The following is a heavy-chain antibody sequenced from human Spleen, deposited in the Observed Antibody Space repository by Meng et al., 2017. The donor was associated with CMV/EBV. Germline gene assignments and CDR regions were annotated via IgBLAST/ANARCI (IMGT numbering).Heavy chain of an antibody. Sequence: SGYSFTSDWIGWVRQMPGKGLEWMGIIYPGDSDTRYSPSFQGQVTISADKSISTAYLQWSSLKASDTAMYYCARASSSWYGGKEVDYWGQGTLVTVSS. CDR3: ARASSSWYGGKEVDY. CDR2: IYPGDSDT. D-gene: IGHD6-13*01. J-gene: IGHJ4*02. CDR1: GYSFTSDW. V-gene: IGHV5-51*01.